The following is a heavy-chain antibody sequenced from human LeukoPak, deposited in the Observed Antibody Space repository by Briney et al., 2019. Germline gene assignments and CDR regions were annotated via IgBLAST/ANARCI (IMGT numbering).Heavy chain of an antibody. D-gene: IGHD5-24*01. CDR1: GFSLSTSGVG. CDR2: IYWDDDK. V-gene: IGHV2-5*02. J-gene: IGHJ4*02. CDR3: AHSLGRVGIEMATMTFDY. Sequence: SGPTLVKPTQTLTLTCTFSGFSLSTSGVGVGWIRQPPGKALEWLALIYWDDDKRYSPSLKSRLTITKDTSKNQVVLTMTNMDPVDTATYYCAHSLGRVGIEMATMTFDYWGQGTLVTVSS.